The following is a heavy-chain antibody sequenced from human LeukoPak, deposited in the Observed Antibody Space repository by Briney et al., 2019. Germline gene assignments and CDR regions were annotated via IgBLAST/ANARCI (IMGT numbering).Heavy chain of an antibody. J-gene: IGHJ6*03. V-gene: IGHV3-48*01. CDR2: ISRSSSTI. Sequence: GGSLRLSCVASGLTFSSDSMNWVRQAPGKGLEWASFISRSSSTIYYADSVKGRFTVSRDNAKNSLYLQMSSLRAEDTAVYYCARGAQDWGTVYMDVWGTGTTVTVSS. CDR1: GLTFSSDS. CDR3: ARGAQDWGTVYMDV. D-gene: IGHD3-16*01.